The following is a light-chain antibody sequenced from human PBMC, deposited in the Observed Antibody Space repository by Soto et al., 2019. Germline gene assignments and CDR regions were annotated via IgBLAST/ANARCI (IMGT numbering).Light chain of an antibody. V-gene: IGLV2-14*01. CDR2: DVN. CDR1: SSDVGGNH. Sequence: QSALTQPASVSGSPGQSITISCTGTSSDVGGNHVSWYQQHPGKAPRLIIYDVNNRPSGISNRFSGSKSDNTASLTNSGLQADDEADYYCSSHTSSSRYVFGTGTKVTVL. J-gene: IGLJ1*01. CDR3: SSHTSSSRYV.